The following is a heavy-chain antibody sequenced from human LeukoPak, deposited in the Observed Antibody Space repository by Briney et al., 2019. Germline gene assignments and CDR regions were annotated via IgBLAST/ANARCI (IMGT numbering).Heavy chain of an antibody. CDR1: GGSISSGDYY. CDR3: ARLGRATTRTDY. D-gene: IGHD1-26*01. V-gene: IGHV4-30-4*01. CDR2: IYYSGST. J-gene: IGHJ4*02. Sequence: SETLSLTCTVSGGSISSGDYYWSWIRQPPGKGLEWIGYIYYSGSTYYNPSLKSRVTISVDTSKNQFSLKLSSVTAADTAVYYCARLGRATTRTDYWGQGTLVTVSS.